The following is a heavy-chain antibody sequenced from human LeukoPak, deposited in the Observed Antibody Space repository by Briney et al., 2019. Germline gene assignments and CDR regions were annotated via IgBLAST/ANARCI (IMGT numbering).Heavy chain of an antibody. CDR1: GFTFSSYW. CDR2: IYNSGST. V-gene: IGHV4-38-2*02. CDR3: ARDWFGELYFDY. J-gene: IGHJ4*02. Sequence: GSLRLSCAASGFTFSSYWMSWVRQAPGKGLEWIGTIYNSGSTYYNPSLKSRVTISLDTSKNQFSLKLSSVTAADTAVYYCARDWFGELYFDYWGQGTLVTVSS. D-gene: IGHD3-10*01.